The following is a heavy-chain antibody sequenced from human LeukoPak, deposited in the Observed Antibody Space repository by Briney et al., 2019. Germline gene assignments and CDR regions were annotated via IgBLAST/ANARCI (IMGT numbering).Heavy chain of an antibody. CDR2: IYYSGSS. D-gene: IGHD5-24*01. CDR1: GGSISSTGYY. CDR3: ARLWGDGYNLDY. V-gene: IGHV4-39*01. Sequence: SETLSLTCTVSGGSISSTGYYWGWIRQTPGKGLEWIGSIYYSGSSYYNPSLESRVTMSVDTSKNQFSLRLSSVTAADTAVYYCARLWGDGYNLDYWGQGTLVTVSS. J-gene: IGHJ4*02.